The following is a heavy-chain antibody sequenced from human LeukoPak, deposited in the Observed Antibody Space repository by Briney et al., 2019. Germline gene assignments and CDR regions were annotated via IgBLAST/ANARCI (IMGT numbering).Heavy chain of an antibody. V-gene: IGHV3-21*01. D-gene: IGHD6-13*01. J-gene: IGHJ3*02. CDR2: ISSSSSYI. CDR1: GFTFSSYS. Sequence: GGSLRHSCAASGFTFSSYSMNWVRQAPGKGLEWVSSISSSSSYIYYADSVKGRFTISRDNAKNSLYLQMNSLRAEDTAVYYCAGGAAAANDAFDIWGQGTMVTVSS. CDR3: AGGAAAANDAFDI.